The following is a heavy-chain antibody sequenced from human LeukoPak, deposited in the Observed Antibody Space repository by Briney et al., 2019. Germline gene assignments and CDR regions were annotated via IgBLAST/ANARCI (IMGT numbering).Heavy chain of an antibody. J-gene: IGHJ4*02. CDR2: VSSNVYST. Sequence: GGSLRLSCLASGFTFSTYAMHWVRQALGKGLEYVSSVSSNVYSTHYADSVKGRFAISRDNSKNTLYLQMSSLRTEDTAVYYFVKDSKSSGWYVPPNFDYWGQGTLVTVSS. CDR3: VKDSKSSGWYVPPNFDY. D-gene: IGHD6-19*01. V-gene: IGHV3-64D*09. CDR1: GFTFSTYA.